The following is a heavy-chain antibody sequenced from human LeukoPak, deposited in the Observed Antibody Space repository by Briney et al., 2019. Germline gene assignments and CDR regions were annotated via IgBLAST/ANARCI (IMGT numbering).Heavy chain of an antibody. CDR2: IDHGGVT. Sequence: PSQTLSLTCTVSGASIDFESYYWSWVRQSAGKGLEWIGRIDHGGVTNYNPSLQSRVTISLDTSQKQFSLKLNSVTAADTAVYYCARGHDYYSEYFPHWPQGTLVSVSS. CDR3: ARGHDYYSEYFPH. D-gene: IGHD1-26*01. V-gene: IGHV4-61*02. CDR1: GASIDFESYY. J-gene: IGHJ1*01.